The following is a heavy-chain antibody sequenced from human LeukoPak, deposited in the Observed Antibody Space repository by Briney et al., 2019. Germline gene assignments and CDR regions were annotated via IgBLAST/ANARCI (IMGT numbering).Heavy chain of an antibody. V-gene: IGHV3-11*04. D-gene: IGHD3-10*01. CDR2: ISSSGSTI. J-gene: IGHJ4*02. CDR1: GFTFSDYY. CDR3: VKEQSSGNYRTADF. Sequence: GGSLRLSCAASGFTFSDYYMSWIRQAPGKGLEWVSYISSSGSTIYYADSVKGRFTISRDNARNSLYLQMNSLRPEDTAVYYCVKEQSSGNYRTADFWGQGTLVTVSS.